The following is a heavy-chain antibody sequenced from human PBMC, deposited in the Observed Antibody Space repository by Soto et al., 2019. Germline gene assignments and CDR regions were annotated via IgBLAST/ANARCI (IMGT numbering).Heavy chain of an antibody. D-gene: IGHD5-12*01. Sequence: SETLSLTCTVSGGSISSYYWSWIRQPPGKGLEWIGYIYYSGSTNYNPSLKSRVTISVDTSKNQFSLKLSSVTAADTAVYYCARSPTNHYYYYMDVWGKGTTVTVSS. V-gene: IGHV4-59*08. CDR1: GGSISSYY. CDR3: ARSPTNHYYYYMDV. J-gene: IGHJ6*03. CDR2: IYYSGST.